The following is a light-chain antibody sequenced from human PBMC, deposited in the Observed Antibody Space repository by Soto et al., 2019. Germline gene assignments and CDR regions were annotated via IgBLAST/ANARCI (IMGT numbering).Light chain of an antibody. J-gene: IGLJ2*01. CDR1: SGSIASNY. V-gene: IGLV6-57*04. Sequence: NFMLTQPHSVSESPGKTVTISCTRSSGSIASNYVQWYQQRPGSAPTTVIYEDNQRPSGVPDRFSGSFDSSSNSASLTISGLKTEDEADYYCQSYDSSIVVFGGGTKVTVL. CDR3: QSYDSSIVV. CDR2: EDN.